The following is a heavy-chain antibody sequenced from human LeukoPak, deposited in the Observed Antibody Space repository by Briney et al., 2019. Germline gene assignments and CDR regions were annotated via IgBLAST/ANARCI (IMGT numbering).Heavy chain of an antibody. CDR3: ARAKRNGFDI. CDR2: ISSSSSTI. V-gene: IGHV3-48*01. Sequence: PGGSLRLSCAASGFTFSSHAMHWVRQAPGKGLEWVSYISSSSSTIYYADSVKGRFTTSRDNAMNSVYLQMNSLRAEDTAVYYCARAKRNGFDIWGQGTMVTVSS. J-gene: IGHJ3*02. CDR1: GFTFSSHA.